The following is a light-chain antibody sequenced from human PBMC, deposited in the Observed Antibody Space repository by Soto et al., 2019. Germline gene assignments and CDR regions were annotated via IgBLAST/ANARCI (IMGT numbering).Light chain of an antibody. V-gene: IGLV2-8*01. J-gene: IGLJ1*01. Sequence: QSALTQPPSASGSAGQSVTISCTGTSTDVGGYNYVSWYHQHPGKAPKLMIYEVSKRPSGVPDRFSGSKSANTASLTVSGVRAEDEADYFCSSYAGCNFHYVCGTGTKVTVL. CDR3: SSYAGCNFHYV. CDR1: STDVGGYNY. CDR2: EVS.